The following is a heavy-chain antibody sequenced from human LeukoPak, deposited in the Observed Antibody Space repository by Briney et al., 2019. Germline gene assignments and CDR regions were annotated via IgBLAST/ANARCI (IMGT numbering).Heavy chain of an antibody. Sequence: SETLSLTCAVYGGSFSGYYWSWIRQPPRKGLEWIGEINHSGSTNYNPSLKSRVTISVNTSKNQFSLKLSSVTAADTAVYYCARLVWLGESPGSWFDSWGQGTLVTVSS. CDR3: ARLVWLGESPGSWFDS. V-gene: IGHV4-34*01. CDR1: GGSFSGYY. D-gene: IGHD3-10*01. CDR2: INHSGST. J-gene: IGHJ5*01.